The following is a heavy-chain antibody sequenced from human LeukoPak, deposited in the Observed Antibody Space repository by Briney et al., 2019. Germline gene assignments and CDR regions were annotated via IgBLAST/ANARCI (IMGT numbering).Heavy chain of an antibody. CDR1: GGSFSGYY. J-gene: IGHJ5*02. V-gene: IGHV4-34*01. Sequence: SETLSLTCAVYGGSFSGYYWGWIRQPPGKGLEWIGEINHSGSTNYNPSLKSRVTISVDTSKNQFSLKLNSVTAADTAVYYCARGGNKWELDNWFDPWGQGTLVTVSS. CDR3: ARGGNKWELDNWFDP. D-gene: IGHD1-26*01. CDR2: INHSGST.